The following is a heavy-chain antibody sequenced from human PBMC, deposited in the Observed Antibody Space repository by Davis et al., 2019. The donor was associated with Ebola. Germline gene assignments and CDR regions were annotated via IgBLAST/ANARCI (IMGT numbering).Heavy chain of an antibody. V-gene: IGHV4-34*01. Sequence: PSETLSLTCAVYGGSFSGYYWSWIRQPPGKGLEWIGEINHSGSTNYNPSLKSRVTISVDTSKNQFSLKLSSVTAADTAVYYCARGGDIVVVPAARIFDYWGQGTLVTVSS. J-gene: IGHJ4*02. D-gene: IGHD2-2*01. CDR1: GGSFSGYY. CDR3: ARGGDIVVVPAARIFDY. CDR2: INHSGST.